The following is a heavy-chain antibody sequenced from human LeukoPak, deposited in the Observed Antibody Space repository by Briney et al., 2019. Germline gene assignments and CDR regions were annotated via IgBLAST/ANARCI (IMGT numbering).Heavy chain of an antibody. CDR1: GFTFSSYS. D-gene: IGHD2-2*01. CDR3: ASGGVVVLPAATDY. J-gene: IGHJ4*02. V-gene: IGHV3-21*01. CDR2: ISSSSSYI. Sequence: GGSLRLSCAASGFTFSSYSMNWVRQAPGKGLEWVSSISSSSSYIYYADSVKGRFTISRDNAKNSLYLQMNSLRAEDTAVYYCASGGVVVLPAATDYWGQGTLVTVSS.